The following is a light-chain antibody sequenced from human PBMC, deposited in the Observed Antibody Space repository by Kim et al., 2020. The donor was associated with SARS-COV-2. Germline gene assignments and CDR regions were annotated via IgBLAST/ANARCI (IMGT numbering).Light chain of an antibody. J-gene: IGKJ1*01. Sequence: DIQMTQSPSTLSASVGDRVTIICRASQSVSAWLAWYQQKPGKVPKILIYKASSLESGVPSRFSGSGSGTEFTLAISSLQPDDFGSYYCQQYQTYPWTFGQGTKVDIK. CDR1: QSVSAW. CDR2: KAS. V-gene: IGKV1-5*03. CDR3: QQYQTYPWT.